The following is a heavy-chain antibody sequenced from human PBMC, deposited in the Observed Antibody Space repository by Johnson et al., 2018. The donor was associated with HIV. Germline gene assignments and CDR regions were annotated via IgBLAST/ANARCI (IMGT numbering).Heavy chain of an antibody. Sequence: VQLVESGGGLVKPGGSLRLSCAVSGFTFSDAWMSWVRQAPGKGQAWVGRIKRKSDGGTTDYAAPVQGRFPIPRDDSKTTLYLQMNSLRAEDTALYYCAKDINGRGVVDAFDIWGQGTMVTVSS. V-gene: IGHV3-15*05. D-gene: IGHD3-10*01. CDR3: AKDINGRGVVDAFDI. CDR2: IKRKSDGGTT. J-gene: IGHJ3*02. CDR1: GFTFSDAW.